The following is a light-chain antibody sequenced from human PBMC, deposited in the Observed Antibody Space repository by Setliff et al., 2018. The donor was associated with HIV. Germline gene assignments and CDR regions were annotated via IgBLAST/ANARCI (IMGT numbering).Light chain of an antibody. CDR2: EVR. Sequence: QSALTQPASVSGSPGQSITISCTGTSSDVGGYNYVSWYQQHPGKAPKLIIYEVRNRPSGVSNRFSGSKPGNTASLTISGLQAEDEADYYCSSYAITNTLPFGTGTKGTV. J-gene: IGLJ1*01. CDR1: SSDVGGYNY. V-gene: IGLV2-14*03. CDR3: SSYAITNTLP.